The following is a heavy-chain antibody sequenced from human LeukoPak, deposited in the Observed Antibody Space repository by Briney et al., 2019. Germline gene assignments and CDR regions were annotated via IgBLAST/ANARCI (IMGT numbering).Heavy chain of an antibody. J-gene: IGHJ6*03. D-gene: IGHD4-11*01. Sequence: ASETLSLTCTVSGGSISSSSYYWGWIRQPPGKGLEWIGSIYYSGSTYYNPSLKSRVTISVDTSKNQFSLKLSSVTAADTAVYYCARGPNDYPLIYYYYYMDVWGKGTTVTVSS. CDR1: GGSISSSSYY. CDR3: ARGPNDYPLIYYYYYMDV. V-gene: IGHV4-39*07. CDR2: IYYSGST.